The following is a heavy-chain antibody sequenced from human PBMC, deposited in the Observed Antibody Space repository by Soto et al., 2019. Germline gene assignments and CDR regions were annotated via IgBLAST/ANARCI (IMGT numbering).Heavy chain of an antibody. CDR1: GGTFSSYA. D-gene: IGHD6-19*01. J-gene: IGHJ4*02. CDR3: ARAAGYTYSSGWTYYFDY. CDR2: IIPIFGTA. V-gene: IGHV1-69*06. Sequence: QVQLVQSGAEVKKPGSSVKVSCKASGGTFSSYAISWVRQAPGQGLEWMGGIIPIFGTANYAQKFQGRVTITADKSTSTAYMELSSLRSEDTAVYYCARAAGYTYSSGWTYYFDYWGQGTLVTVSS.